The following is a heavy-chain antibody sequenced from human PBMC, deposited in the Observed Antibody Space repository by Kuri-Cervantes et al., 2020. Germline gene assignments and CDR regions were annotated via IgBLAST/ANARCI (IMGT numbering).Heavy chain of an antibody. V-gene: IGHV4-34*01. J-gene: IGHJ4*02. D-gene: IGHD5-24*01. Sequence: SETLSLTCAVYGGSFSACQWIWIRQPPGKGLELIENINQSGNTNHDSSLKSRVTISIDTSKNQFSLKLNSVTAADTAVYYCARGHFEATTDFDYWGQGTLVTVSS. CDR3: ARGHFEATTDFDY. CDR2: INQSGNT. CDR1: GGSFSACQ.